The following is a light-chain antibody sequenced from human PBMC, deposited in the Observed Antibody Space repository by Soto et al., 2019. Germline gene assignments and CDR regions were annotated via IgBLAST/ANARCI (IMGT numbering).Light chain of an antibody. CDR1: SSDVGGYNY. CDR2: DVS. CDR3: SSHTSSSPYV. Sequence: QSVLTQPASVSGSPGQSITISCTGTSSDVGGYNYVSWYQQHPGKAPKLMIYDVSNRPSGVSNHFSGSKSGNTASLTISGLQAEDEADYYCSSHTSSSPYVFGTGTKVTVL. V-gene: IGLV2-14*01. J-gene: IGLJ1*01.